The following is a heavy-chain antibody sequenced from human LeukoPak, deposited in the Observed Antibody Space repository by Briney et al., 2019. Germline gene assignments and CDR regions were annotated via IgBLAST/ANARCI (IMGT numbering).Heavy chain of an antibody. J-gene: IGHJ5*02. Sequence: GRSLRLSCAASGFTFTFYGMHWVRQAPGKGLEWFSYISGSISGSTNSIYYAESVKGRFTISRDNAKNSLFLQMNSLRAEDTAVYYCARVGDRSGYYYWFDPWGQGTLVTVPS. CDR2: ISGSISGSTNSI. V-gene: IGHV3-48*03. CDR1: GFTFTFYG. D-gene: IGHD3-22*01. CDR3: ARVGDRSGYYYWFDP.